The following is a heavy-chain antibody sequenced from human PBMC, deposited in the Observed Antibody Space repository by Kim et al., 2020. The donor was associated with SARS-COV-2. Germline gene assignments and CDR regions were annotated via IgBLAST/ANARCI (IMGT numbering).Heavy chain of an antibody. CDR3: AKGRSTSCYTDFDC. D-gene: IGHD2-2*02. V-gene: IGHV3-23*01. J-gene: IGHJ4*02. Sequence: YGDAVKGRFTISRDKSKNTLYLQMNGLRAADTAVYYCAKGRSTSCYTDFDCWGQGTLVTVSS.